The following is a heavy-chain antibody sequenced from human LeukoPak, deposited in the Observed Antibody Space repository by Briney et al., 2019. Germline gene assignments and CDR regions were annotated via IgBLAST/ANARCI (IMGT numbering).Heavy chain of an antibody. V-gene: IGHV4-59*01. D-gene: IGHD3-22*01. CDR3: ASKTSGYSFDAFDI. J-gene: IGHJ3*02. CDR2: IYYSGST. CDR1: GGSISSYY. Sequence: PSETLSLACTVSGGSISSYYWSWIRQPPGKGLEWIGYIYYSGSTNYNPSLKSRVTISVDTSKNQFSLKLSSVTAADTAVYYCASKTSGYSFDAFDIWGQGTMVTVSS.